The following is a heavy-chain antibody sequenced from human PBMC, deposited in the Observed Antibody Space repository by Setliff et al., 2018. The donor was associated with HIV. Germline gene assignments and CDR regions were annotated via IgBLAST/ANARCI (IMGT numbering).Heavy chain of an antibody. Sequence: ASVKVSCKASGGTFSSYAISWVRQAPGQGLEWMGGIIPILGIANYAQKFQGRVTITADESTSTAYMELSSLRSEDTAVYYCAGSSRGWLERYYYYGMDVWGQGTTVTVSS. CDR2: IIPILGIA. J-gene: IGHJ6*02. CDR1: GGTFSSYA. CDR3: AGSSRGWLERYYYYGMDV. V-gene: IGHV1-69*10. D-gene: IGHD6-19*01.